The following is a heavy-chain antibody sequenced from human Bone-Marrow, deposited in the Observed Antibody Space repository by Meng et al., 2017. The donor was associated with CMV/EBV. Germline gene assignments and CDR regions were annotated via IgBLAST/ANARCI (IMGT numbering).Heavy chain of an antibody. CDR3: ARMTGDPTFSPSWTDAFDI. J-gene: IGHJ3*02. Sequence: GESLKISCVASGFIFTNYAVHWVRQVPGKGLEWVALISYDGYNKYHADSVKGRFTVSRDNSRSTLYLQMDSLGPEDTAVYYCARMTGDPTFSPSWTDAFDIWGQGTMVTVSS. CDR2: ISYDGYNK. V-gene: IGHV3-30-3*01. D-gene: IGHD7-27*01. CDR1: GFIFTNYA.